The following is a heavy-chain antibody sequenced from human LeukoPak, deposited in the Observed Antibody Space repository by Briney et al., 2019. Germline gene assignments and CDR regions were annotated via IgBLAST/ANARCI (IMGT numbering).Heavy chain of an antibody. CDR1: GGSISSYY. Sequence: SETLSLTCTVSGGSISSYYWSWIRQPPGKGLEWIGYIYYSGSTDYNPSLRSRVTISVDTSKSQFSLKLSSVTAADTAVYYCASGRGLYSFYAFDIWGQGTMVTDSS. D-gene: IGHD5-18*01. V-gene: IGHV4-59*01. J-gene: IGHJ3*02. CDR3: ASGRGLYSFYAFDI. CDR2: IYYSGST.